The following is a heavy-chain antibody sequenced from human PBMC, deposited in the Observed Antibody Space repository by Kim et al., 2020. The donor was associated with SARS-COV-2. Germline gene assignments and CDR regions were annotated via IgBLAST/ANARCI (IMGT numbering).Heavy chain of an antibody. Sequence: DSVKGRFTISRDNSKNTLYLQMNSLRAEDTAVYYCARTGGFGEYPDAFDIWGQGTMVTVSS. D-gene: IGHD3-10*01. CDR3: ARTGGFGEYPDAFDI. V-gene: IGHV3-30*07. J-gene: IGHJ3*02.